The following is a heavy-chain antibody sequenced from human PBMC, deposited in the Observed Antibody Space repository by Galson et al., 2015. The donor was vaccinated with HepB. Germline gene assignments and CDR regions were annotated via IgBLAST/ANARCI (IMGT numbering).Heavy chain of an antibody. Sequence: LSLTCTVSGGSISSSNYHWGWICQPPGKGLEWIGSIYYTGNTYYNPSLKSRVTMSTDTSKNQFSLRLSSVTAADTAVYYCAKAVAGHTFQYDYWGQGTQVTVSS. CDR1: GGSISSSNYH. D-gene: IGHD6-19*01. CDR3: AKAVAGHTFQYDY. V-gene: IGHV4-39*01. CDR2: IYYTGNT. J-gene: IGHJ4*02.